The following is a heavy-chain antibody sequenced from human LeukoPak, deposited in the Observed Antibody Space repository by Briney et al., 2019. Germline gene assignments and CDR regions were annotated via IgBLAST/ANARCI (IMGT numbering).Heavy chain of an antibody. D-gene: IGHD4-23*01. J-gene: IGHJ3*02. CDR2: IHSSDSYI. CDR1: GFTFNSYY. CDR3: ARGVLGYGRNDAFDI. V-gene: IGHV3-21*01. Sequence: GGSLRRSCAASGFTFNSYYMNWVRQAPGKGLEWVSSIHSSDSYINYADSVRGRFTISRDNAKSSLYLQMNSLRAEDTAVYYCARGVLGYGRNDAFDIWGQGTMVTVSS.